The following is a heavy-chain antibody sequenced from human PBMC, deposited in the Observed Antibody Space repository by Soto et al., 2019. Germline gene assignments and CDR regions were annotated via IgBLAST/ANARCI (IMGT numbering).Heavy chain of an antibody. J-gene: IGHJ4*02. D-gene: IGHD3-22*01. CDR1: GFTFSDYY. Sequence: PGGSLRLSCAASGFTFSDYYMSWIRQAPGKGLEWVSYISSSGSTIYYADSVKGRFTISRDSAKNSLYLQMNSLRAEDTAVYYCARNSGYYDSSGYYLPYWGQGTLVTVSS. V-gene: IGHV3-11*01. CDR2: ISSSGSTI. CDR3: ARNSGYYDSSGYYLPY.